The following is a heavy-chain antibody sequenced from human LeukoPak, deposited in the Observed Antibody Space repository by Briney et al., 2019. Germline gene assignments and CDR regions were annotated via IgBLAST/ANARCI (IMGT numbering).Heavy chain of an antibody. Sequence: SETLSLTCTVSGGSISSSSYYWGWIRQPPGKGLEWIGSIYYSGSTYYNPSLKSRVTISVDTSKNQFSLKLSSVTAADTAVYYCARVNYYDSPRGYFDYWGQGTLVTVSS. D-gene: IGHD3-22*01. V-gene: IGHV4-39*01. CDR3: ARVNYYDSPRGYFDY. CDR1: GGSISSSSYY. CDR2: IYYSGST. J-gene: IGHJ4*02.